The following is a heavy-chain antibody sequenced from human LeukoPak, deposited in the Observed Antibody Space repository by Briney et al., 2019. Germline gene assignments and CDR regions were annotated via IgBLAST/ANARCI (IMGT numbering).Heavy chain of an antibody. Sequence: GASVKVSCKASGYTFTSYGISWVRQAPGQGLEWMGIINPSGGSTSYAQKFQGRVTMTRDTSTSTVYMELSSLRSEDTAVYYCARDKAVTTELTQYFHHWGQGTLVTVSS. V-gene: IGHV1-46*01. CDR1: GYTFTSYG. CDR2: INPSGGST. CDR3: ARDKAVTTELTQYFHH. J-gene: IGHJ1*01. D-gene: IGHD4-11*01.